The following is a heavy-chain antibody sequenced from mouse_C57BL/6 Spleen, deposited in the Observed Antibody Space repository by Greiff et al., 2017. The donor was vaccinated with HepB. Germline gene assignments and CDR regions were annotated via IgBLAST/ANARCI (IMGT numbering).Heavy chain of an antibody. Sequence: VQLQESGGGLVKPGGSLKLSCAASGFTFSDYGMHWVRQAPEKGLEWVAYISSGSSTIYYADTVKGRFTISRDNAKNTLFLQMTRLRSEDTAMYYCAKAPRWLLPHYLDYWGQGTTLTVSS. CDR2: ISSGSSTI. J-gene: IGHJ2*01. V-gene: IGHV5-17*01. CDR1: GFTFSDYG. CDR3: AKAPRWLLPHYLDY. D-gene: IGHD2-3*01.